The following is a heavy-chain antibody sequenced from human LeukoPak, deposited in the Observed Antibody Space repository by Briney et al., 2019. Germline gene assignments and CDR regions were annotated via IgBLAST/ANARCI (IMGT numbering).Heavy chain of an antibody. J-gene: IGHJ3*02. CDR3: ARAFRGIFGVFEAFDI. CDR1: GGSISSGSHY. D-gene: IGHD3-3*01. V-gene: IGHV4-61*02. Sequence: SETLSLTCTVSGGSISSGSHYWSWIRQPARKGLEWIGRIYTSGSTKYNPSLKSRVTILVDTPKNQFSLKLSSVTAADTAVYYCARAFRGIFGVFEAFDIWGQGTMVTVSS. CDR2: IYTSGST.